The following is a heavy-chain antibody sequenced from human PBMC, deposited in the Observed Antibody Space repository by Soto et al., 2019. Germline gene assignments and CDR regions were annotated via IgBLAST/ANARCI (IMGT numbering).Heavy chain of an antibody. V-gene: IGHV1-18*01. Sequence: ASVKVSFKASGYTFSRYGIMWVRQAPGQGLEWMGWISSYNGNTNSAEKLRGRLTMTPDASTTTASMALRSLRADDTAMYLCASDQGFGVVINSIWFDPWGQGTRVTVSA. J-gene: IGHJ5*02. CDR3: ASDQGFGVVINSIWFDP. D-gene: IGHD3-16*01. CDR2: ISSYNGNT. CDR1: GYTFSRYG.